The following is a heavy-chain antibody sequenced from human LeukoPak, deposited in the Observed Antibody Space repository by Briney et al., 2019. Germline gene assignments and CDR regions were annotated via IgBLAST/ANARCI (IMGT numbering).Heavy chain of an antibody. CDR1: GGSISSYY. Sequence: SETLSLTCTVSGGSISSYYWSWIRQPPGKGLEWIGYIYYSGSTNYNPSLKSRVTISVDTSKNQFSLKLSSVTAADTAVYYCARSKRFGQLVRRNFVYWGQGTLVTVSS. CDR2: IYYSGST. D-gene: IGHD6-13*01. J-gene: IGHJ4*02. CDR3: ARSKRFGQLVRRNFVY. V-gene: IGHV4-59*12.